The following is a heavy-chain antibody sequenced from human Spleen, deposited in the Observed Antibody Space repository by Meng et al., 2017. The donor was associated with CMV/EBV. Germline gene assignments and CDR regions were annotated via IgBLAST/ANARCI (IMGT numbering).Heavy chain of an antibody. CDR3: ARRLRGRGRGWFDP. D-gene: IGHD2-15*01. Sequence: AVYGGSFSGDYWSWIRQPPGKGLEWIGEINHSGSTNYNPSLKSRVTISVDTSKNQFSLKLSSVTAADTAVYYCARRLRGRGRGWFDPWGQGTLVTVSS. J-gene: IGHJ5*02. CDR2: INHSGST. CDR1: GGSFSGDY. V-gene: IGHV4-34*01.